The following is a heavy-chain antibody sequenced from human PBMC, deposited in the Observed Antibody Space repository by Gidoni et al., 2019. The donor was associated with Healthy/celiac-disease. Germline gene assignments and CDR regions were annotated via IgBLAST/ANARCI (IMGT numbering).Heavy chain of an antibody. CDR2: ISYDVSNK. J-gene: IGHJ6*02. V-gene: IGHV3-30-3*01. CDR3: ARENIDYYYYYGMDV. Sequence: QVQLVAPGGGVVQPGRSLRLSCAASGFTFSSYAMHWFRQAPGKGLEWVAFISYDVSNKYYADSVKGRLTISRDNSKNTLYLQMNSLRAEDTAVYYCARENIDYYYYYGMDVWGQGTTVTVSS. CDR1: GFTFSSYA.